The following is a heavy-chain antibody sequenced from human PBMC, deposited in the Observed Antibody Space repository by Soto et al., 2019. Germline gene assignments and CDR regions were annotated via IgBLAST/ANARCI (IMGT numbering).Heavy chain of an antibody. CDR3: AHRRVGRELDY. CDR2: IYWDDDT. D-gene: IGHD3-3*01. Sequence: QITLKESGPTLVKPTQTLTLTCTFSGFSLSTTGVGVGWILQPPGKALEWLALIYWDDDTRYSSSLKSRLTITKVPSKNQVVLRMTNMDPVDTGTYFCAHRRVGRELDYWGQGTLVTVSS. CDR1: GFSLSTTGVG. V-gene: IGHV2-5*02. J-gene: IGHJ4*02.